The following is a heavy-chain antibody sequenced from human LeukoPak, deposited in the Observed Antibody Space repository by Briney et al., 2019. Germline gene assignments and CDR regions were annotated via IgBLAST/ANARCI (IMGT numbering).Heavy chain of an antibody. CDR1: GFTFSSYG. D-gene: IGHD3-3*01. Sequence: SGGSLRLSCAASGFTFSSYGMHWVRQAPGKGLEWVAVIWYDGSNKYYADSVKGRFTISRDNSKNTLYLQMNSLRAEDTAVYYCAKVADFWSGSRKAYFDYWGQGTLVTVSS. CDR2: IWYDGSNK. CDR3: AKVADFWSGSRKAYFDY. V-gene: IGHV3-33*06. J-gene: IGHJ4*02.